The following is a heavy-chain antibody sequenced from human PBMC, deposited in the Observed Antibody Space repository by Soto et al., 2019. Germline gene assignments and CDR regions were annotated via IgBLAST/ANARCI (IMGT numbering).Heavy chain of an antibody. CDR3: ARGFIPENY. V-gene: IGHV1-18*01. CDR2: INTFNGNT. D-gene: IGHD2-2*01. CDR1: GYTFSDYG. J-gene: IGHJ4*02. Sequence: QVHLVQSEGEVKKPGASVKVSCKTSGYTFSDYGVSWVRQAPGQGLEWMGWINTFNGNTKCEQKFQGRVTRSIDTATRTVFLELTSLKFDAAAVYYGARGFIPENYWGQGTRVTVSS.